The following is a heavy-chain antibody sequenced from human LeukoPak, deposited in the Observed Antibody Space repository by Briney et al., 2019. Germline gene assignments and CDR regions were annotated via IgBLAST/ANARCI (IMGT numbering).Heavy chain of an antibody. J-gene: IGHJ6*03. D-gene: IGHD3-3*01. V-gene: IGHV3-21*01. Sequence: PGGSLRLSCAASGFTFSSYSMNWVRQAPGKGLEWVSSISSSGSYIYYADSVKGRFTISRDNAKNSLYLQMNSLRAEDTAVYYCARDFWSGYYMWDYYYYYMDVWGKGTTVTVSS. CDR3: ARDFWSGYYMWDYYYYYMDV. CDR2: ISSSGSYI. CDR1: GFTFSSYS.